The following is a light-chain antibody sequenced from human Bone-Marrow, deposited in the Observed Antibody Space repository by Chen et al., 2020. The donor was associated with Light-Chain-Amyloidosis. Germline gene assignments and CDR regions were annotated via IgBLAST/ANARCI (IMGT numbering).Light chain of an antibody. CDR3: QSADSSGTYEVI. CDR1: DLPTKY. V-gene: IGLV3-25*03. J-gene: IGLJ2*01. Sequence: SYELTQPPSVSVSPGQTARITCSGDDLPTKYAYWYQQKPGQAPVLVIHRDTERPSGISERCSSCSAGTTATLTISGVQAEDEADYHCQSADSSGTYEVIFGGGTKLTVL. CDR2: RDT.